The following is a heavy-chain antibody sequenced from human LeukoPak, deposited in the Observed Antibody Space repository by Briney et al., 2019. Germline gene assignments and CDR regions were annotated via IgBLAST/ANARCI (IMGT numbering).Heavy chain of an antibody. CDR2: INHSGST. CDR1: GGSFSGYY. Sequence: SETLSLTCAVYGGSFSGYYWSWIRQPPGKGLEWIGEINHSGSTNYNPSLKSRVTISVDTSKNQFSLKLSSVTAADTAAYYCVRGLPAATHFDYWGQGTLVTVSS. D-gene: IGHD2-2*01. J-gene: IGHJ4*02. V-gene: IGHV4-34*01. CDR3: VRGLPAATHFDY.